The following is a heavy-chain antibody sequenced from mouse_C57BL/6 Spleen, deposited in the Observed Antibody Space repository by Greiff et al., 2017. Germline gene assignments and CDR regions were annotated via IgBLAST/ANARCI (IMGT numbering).Heavy chain of an antibody. Sequence: QVQLQQPGAELVKPGASVKLSCKASGYTFTSYWMHWVKQRPGQGLEWIGMIHPNSGSTNYNEKFKSKATLTVDKSSSKAYMQLSSLPSEDSAVYYCTRWYYGSSYVFFADRGQVTLVTVSA. V-gene: IGHV1-64*01. J-gene: IGHJ3*01. CDR2: IHPNSGST. CDR3: TRWYYGSSYVFFAD. D-gene: IGHD1-1*01. CDR1: GYTFTSYW.